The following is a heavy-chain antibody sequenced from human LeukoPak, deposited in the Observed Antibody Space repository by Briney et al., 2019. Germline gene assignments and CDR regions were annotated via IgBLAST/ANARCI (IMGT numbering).Heavy chain of an antibody. CDR2: IKRDGSEK. V-gene: IGHV3-7*01. Sequence: GGSLRLSCAASGFTFSTSWMSWVRQAPGKGLKWVANIKRDGSEKYYVDSVKGRFTISRDNSKNSLYLQMDSLRAEDTAVYYCARISTSVAGADYWGQGTLVTVSS. CDR1: GFTFSTSW. CDR3: ARISTSVAGADY. J-gene: IGHJ4*02. D-gene: IGHD6-19*01.